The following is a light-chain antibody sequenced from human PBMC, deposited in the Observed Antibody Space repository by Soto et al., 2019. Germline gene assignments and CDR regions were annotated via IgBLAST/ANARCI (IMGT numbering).Light chain of an antibody. CDR3: QQYGTSLLYT. CDR1: QTITSAY. V-gene: IGKV3-20*01. CDR2: DAS. J-gene: IGKJ2*01. Sequence: EIVLTQSPGTLSLSPGERATLSCRTSQTITSAYLARYQQKPGQAPRLLIYDASNRATGIPDRSSGSGSGTDFTLTISRLETEDFAVYYCQQYGTSLLYTFGQGTKLEIK.